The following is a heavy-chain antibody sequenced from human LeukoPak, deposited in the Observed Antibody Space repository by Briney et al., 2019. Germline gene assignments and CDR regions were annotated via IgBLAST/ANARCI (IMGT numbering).Heavy chain of an antibody. CDR1: GGSISSSSYD. CDR3: ARRGVVPAARRQFDY. D-gene: IGHD2-2*01. CDR2: IFYSGST. Sequence: SETLSLTCTVSGGSISSSSYDWGWIRQPPGKGLEWIGSIFYSGSTYYNPSLKSRVTISVDTPKNQFSLKLSSVTAADTAVYYCARRGVVPAARRQFDYWGEGTLVTVSS. V-gene: IGHV4-39*07. J-gene: IGHJ4*02.